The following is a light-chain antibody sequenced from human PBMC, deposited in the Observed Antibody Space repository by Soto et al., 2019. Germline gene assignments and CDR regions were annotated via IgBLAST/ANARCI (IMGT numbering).Light chain of an antibody. CDR2: DAS. J-gene: IGKJ4*01. CDR3: QQYDSLPLT. Sequence: DIQMTQSPSSLSASVGDRVTITCQASQDINNYLNWYQQKPGKAPKLLIYDASNLETGVPSRFSGSGSGTDFTFTISSLQPEDAATYYCQQYDSLPLTFGGGTKVEIK. CDR1: QDINNY. V-gene: IGKV1-33*01.